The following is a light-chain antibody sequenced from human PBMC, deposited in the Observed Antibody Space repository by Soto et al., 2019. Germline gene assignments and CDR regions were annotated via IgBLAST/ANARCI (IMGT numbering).Light chain of an antibody. J-gene: IGKJ2*01. CDR1: QSVSSRH. V-gene: IGKV3-20*01. Sequence: EIVLTQSPGTLSLSPGERATLSCRARQSVSSRHLAWYQQKPGQAPRRLIYGASNRATGIPDRFSGSGLGIDFTLTISGLVPEDFGVYYCQKYGTSPPTYKFGPGTKLEIK. CDR3: QKYGTSPPTYK. CDR2: GAS.